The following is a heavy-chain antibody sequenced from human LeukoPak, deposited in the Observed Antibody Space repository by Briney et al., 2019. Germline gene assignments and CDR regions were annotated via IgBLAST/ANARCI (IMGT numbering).Heavy chain of an antibody. Sequence: GGSLRLSCAASGFSFEDYGMNWVRQAPGKGLEWVSGINWNGGSTTYADSVKGRFTISRDNARHSLYLQMNSLRAEDTALYFCARDFRNIRGVVTYFHGMDVWGQGTTVTVSS. CDR1: GFSFEDYG. CDR3: ARDFRNIRGVVTYFHGMDV. J-gene: IGHJ6*02. V-gene: IGHV3-20*04. D-gene: IGHD3-10*01. CDR2: INWNGGST.